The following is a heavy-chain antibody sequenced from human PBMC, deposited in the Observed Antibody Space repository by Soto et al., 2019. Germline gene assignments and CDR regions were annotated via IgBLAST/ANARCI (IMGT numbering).Heavy chain of an antibody. CDR3: ARGVATVVTSYFDY. D-gene: IGHD4-17*01. CDR1: GGSFSGYY. CDR2: INHSGST. J-gene: IGHJ4*02. Sequence: QVQLQQWGAGLLKPSETLSLTCAVYGGSFSGYYWSWIRQPPGKGLEWIGEINHSGSTNYNPSLRSRFTISVDTSKNQSSLKPSSVTAADPAVYYCARGVATVVTSYFDYWGQGTLVTVSS. V-gene: IGHV4-34*01.